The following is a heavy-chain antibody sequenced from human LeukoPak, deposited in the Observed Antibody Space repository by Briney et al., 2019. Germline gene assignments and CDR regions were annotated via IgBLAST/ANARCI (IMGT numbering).Heavy chain of an antibody. Sequence: GCLRLSCAVSGFTFSTYWMHWVRQAPGKGLVWVSHIRSDGRTTIYTDSVKGRLTISRDNAKNTLYLQMNSLRAEDTAVYYCARDRGYTQDYWGQGTLVTVSS. CDR3: ARDRGYTQDY. CDR1: GFTFSTYW. V-gene: IGHV3-74*01. CDR2: IRSDGRTT. D-gene: IGHD5-12*01. J-gene: IGHJ4*02.